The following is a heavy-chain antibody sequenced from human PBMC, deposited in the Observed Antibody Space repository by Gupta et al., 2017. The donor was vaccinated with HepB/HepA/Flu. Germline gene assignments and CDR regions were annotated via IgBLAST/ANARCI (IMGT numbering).Heavy chain of an antibody. CDR3: ARHGHHGDYDY. J-gene: IGHJ4*02. CDR1: GGTIRSSYQY. CDR2: IDYSGTT. V-gene: IGHV4-39*01. Sequence: HLQLQESGSGLAKPVETLSLTCSGAGGTIRSSYQYWAWIRQPPGKGLEWIGSIDYSGTTYYNPSLKSRVTISGDTSKNQFSLKLSSVTATDTAVYYCARHGHHGDYDYWGLGILVTVSS. D-gene: IGHD4-17*01.